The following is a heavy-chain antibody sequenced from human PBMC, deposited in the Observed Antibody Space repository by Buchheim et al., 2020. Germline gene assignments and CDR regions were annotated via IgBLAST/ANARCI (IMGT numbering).Heavy chain of an antibody. D-gene: IGHD1-26*01. J-gene: IGHJ4*02. Sequence: QVQLVESGGGVVQPGRSLRLSCAASGFTFSSYDMHWVRQAPGKGLEWVAVISYDGVHKNYADSVKGRFTISRDNSKNTLYLQMNSLRTEDTAVYYCAKKESGSYFVYWGQGTL. CDR1: GFTFSSYD. CDR2: ISYDGVHK. V-gene: IGHV3-30*18. CDR3: AKKESGSYFVY.